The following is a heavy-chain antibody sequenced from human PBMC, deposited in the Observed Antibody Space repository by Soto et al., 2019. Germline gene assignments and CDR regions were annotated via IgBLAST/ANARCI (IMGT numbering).Heavy chain of an antibody. CDR1: GFTFSSYA. Sequence: QPGGSLRLSCAASGFTFSSYAMSWVRQAPGKGLEWVSAISGSGGSTYYADSVKGRFTISRDNSKNTLYLQMNSLRAEDTAVYYCAKDEAEMATITCAFDIWGQGTMVTVSS. CDR3: AKDEAEMATITCAFDI. D-gene: IGHD5-12*01. CDR2: ISGSGGST. V-gene: IGHV3-23*01. J-gene: IGHJ3*02.